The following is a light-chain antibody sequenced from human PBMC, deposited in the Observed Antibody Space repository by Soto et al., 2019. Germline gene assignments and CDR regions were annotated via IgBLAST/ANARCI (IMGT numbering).Light chain of an antibody. V-gene: IGKV1-39*01. Sequence: DIQMTQSPSSLSASVGDRVTITCRASQTISSYLNWYQQKPGKAPKLLIFAASSLQSGVPSRFSGSGSDTDFTLTISSLQPEDFASYFCQQSYSVPLTFGGGTKVEIK. CDR3: QQSYSVPLT. J-gene: IGKJ4*01. CDR2: AAS. CDR1: QTISSY.